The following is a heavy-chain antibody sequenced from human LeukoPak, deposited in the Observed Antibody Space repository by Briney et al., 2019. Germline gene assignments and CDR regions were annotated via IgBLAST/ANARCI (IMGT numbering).Heavy chain of an antibody. J-gene: IGHJ5*02. CDR3: ASSGRHYDSSGYYPNWFDP. V-gene: IGHV4-4*09. CDR1: GGSLSSYY. Sequence: SETLPLTCPVSGGSLSSYYWSWIRQPPGKGLEWIGYIYTSGSTNYNPSLKSRVTISVDTSKNQFSLKLSSVTAADTAVYYCASSGRHYDSSGYYPNWFDPWGQGTLVTVSS. D-gene: IGHD3-22*01. CDR2: IYTSGST.